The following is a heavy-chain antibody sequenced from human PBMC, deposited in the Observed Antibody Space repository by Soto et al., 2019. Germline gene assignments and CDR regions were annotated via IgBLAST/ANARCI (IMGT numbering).Heavy chain of an antibody. D-gene: IGHD3-10*01. CDR3: AKDYGSGNYYSNYFDY. V-gene: IGHV3-23*01. CDR2: ISGSGGST. CDR1: IFTFSSYA. J-gene: IGHJ4*02. Sequence: PGGSLRLSCAASIFTFSSYATSWVRQAPGKGLEWVSAISGSGGSTYYADSVKGRFTISRDNSKNTLYLQMNSLRAEDTAVYYCAKDYGSGNYYSNYFDYWGQGTLVTVSS.